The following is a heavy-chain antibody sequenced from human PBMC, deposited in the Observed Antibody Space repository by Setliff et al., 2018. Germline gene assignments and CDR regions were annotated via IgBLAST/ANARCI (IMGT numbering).Heavy chain of an antibody. CDR1: GYFISSGYY. J-gene: IGHJ4*02. CDR3: ARRHCSGGSCYSLNYFDY. CDR2: IYHSGST. Sequence: SETLSLTCAVSGYFISSGYYWGWIRQPPGKGLEWIGSIYHSGSTYYNPSLESRVTISVDTSKKQFSLKLSSVTAADTAVYYCARRHCSGGSCYSLNYFDYWGQGTLVTVSS. V-gene: IGHV4-38-2*01. D-gene: IGHD2-15*01.